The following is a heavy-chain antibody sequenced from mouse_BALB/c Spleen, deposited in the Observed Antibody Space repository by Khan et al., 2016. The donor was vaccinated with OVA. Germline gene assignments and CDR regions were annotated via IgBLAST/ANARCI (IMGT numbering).Heavy chain of an antibody. CDR2: IWSDGSQ. D-gene: IGHD2-10*01. Sequence: QVQLKESGPGLVAPSQSLSITCTISGFSLTNYGVHWVRQPPGKGLEWLVVIWSDGSQTYNSALKSRLTISKDNSKSHVFLKMNSLQTADTAMYFCARQPYYHYNIMDYWGQGTSVTVSS. CDR3: ARQPYYHYNIMDY. J-gene: IGHJ4*01. CDR1: GFSLTNYG. V-gene: IGHV2-6-1*01.